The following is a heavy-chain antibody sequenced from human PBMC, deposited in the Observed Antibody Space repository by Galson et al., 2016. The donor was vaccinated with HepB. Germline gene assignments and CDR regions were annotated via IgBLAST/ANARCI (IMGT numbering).Heavy chain of an antibody. D-gene: IGHD3-10*01. V-gene: IGHV1-69*13. CDR2: IIPIFGSA. CDR1: GVTFNNYA. J-gene: IGHJ4*02. Sequence: SVKVSCKASGVTFNNYAISWVRQAPGQGLEWMGGIIPIFGSANYAQKFQGRVTITADESTNTAYMQLSSLRSDDTAVCYCARAHYGSGSHNPDYWGQGTLVTVSS. CDR3: ARAHYGSGSHNPDY.